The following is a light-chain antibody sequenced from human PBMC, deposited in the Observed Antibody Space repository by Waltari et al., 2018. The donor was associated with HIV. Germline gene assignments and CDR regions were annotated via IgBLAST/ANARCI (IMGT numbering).Light chain of an antibody. J-gene: IGLJ1*01. CDR2: DVS. Sequence: QPALTQPRSVSGSPGLSVTISCTGTSSHVGGYNYVSWYQQHPGKAPKLVIYDVSKRPSGVPDRFSGSKSANTASLTISGLQAEDEADYYCCSYAGSYTYVFGTGTKVTVL. CDR3: CSYAGSYTYV. CDR1: SSHVGGYNY. V-gene: IGLV2-11*01.